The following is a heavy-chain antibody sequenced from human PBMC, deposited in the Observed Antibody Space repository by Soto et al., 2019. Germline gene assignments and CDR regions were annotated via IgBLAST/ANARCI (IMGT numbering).Heavy chain of an antibody. Sequence: SETLSLTCTGSGASISGFYWSWIRKSAGKGLEWIGRIYATGTTDYNPSLKSRVMMSVDTSKKQFSLKLRSVTAAGTAVYYCVRDGTKTLRDWFDPWGQGISVTVSS. V-gene: IGHV4-4*07. CDR3: VRDGTKTLRDWFDP. CDR1: GASISGFY. J-gene: IGHJ5*02. CDR2: IYATGTT. D-gene: IGHD1-1*01.